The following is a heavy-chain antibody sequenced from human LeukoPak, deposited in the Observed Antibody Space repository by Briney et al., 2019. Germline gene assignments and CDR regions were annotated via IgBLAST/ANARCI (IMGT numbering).Heavy chain of an antibody. CDR2: ICYSGST. V-gene: IGHV4-59*01. J-gene: IGHJ6*02. CDR3: ARVPSYYDILTGYSSLSGMDV. CDR1: GGSISSYY. Sequence: SETLSLTCTVSGGSISSYYWSWIRQPPGKGLEWIGYICYSGSTNYNPSLKNRVTISVDTSKNQFSLKLSSVTAADTAVYYCARVPSYYDILTGYSSLSGMDVWGQGTTVTVSS. D-gene: IGHD3-9*01.